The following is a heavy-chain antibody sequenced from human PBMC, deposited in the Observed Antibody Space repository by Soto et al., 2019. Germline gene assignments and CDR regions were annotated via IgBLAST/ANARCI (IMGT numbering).Heavy chain of an antibody. D-gene: IGHD3-3*01. V-gene: IGHV3-30-3*01. Sequence: QVQLVESGGGVVQPGRSLRLSCAASGFTFSSYAMHWVRQAPGKGLEWVAVISYDGSNKYYADSVKGRFTISRDNSKNTLYLQMNSLRAEDTAVYYCAREHYYDFWSGYYYGIFDYWGQGTLVTVSS. J-gene: IGHJ4*02. CDR1: GFTFSSYA. CDR2: ISYDGSNK. CDR3: AREHYYDFWSGYYYGIFDY.